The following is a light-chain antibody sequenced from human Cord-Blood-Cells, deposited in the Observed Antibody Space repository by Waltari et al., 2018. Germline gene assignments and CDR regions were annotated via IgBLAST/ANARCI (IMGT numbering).Light chain of an antibody. J-gene: IGKJ2*01. CDR3: QQRSNWYT. Sequence: EIVLTQSPATLSLSPGERAPLSCRASQSVSSYLAWYQQKPGQAPRLLIYDASNRATGIPARFSGSGSGTDFTLTSSRLEPEDFAVYYCQQRSNWYTFGQGTKLEIK. CDR2: DAS. V-gene: IGKV3-11*01. CDR1: QSVSSY.